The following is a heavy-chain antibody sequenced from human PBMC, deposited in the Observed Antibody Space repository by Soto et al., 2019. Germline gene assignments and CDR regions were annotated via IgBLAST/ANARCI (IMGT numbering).Heavy chain of an antibody. J-gene: IGHJ4*02. D-gene: IGHD7-27*01. Sequence: QVQLQQWGAGLLKPSETLSLTCAVYGGSFSGYYWNWIRQPPGKGLEWIGEINHSGSTNYNPSLKIPVTISVDTSKNQLSLKLSSVTAADTAVYYCARGWGRIFDYWGQGTLVTVSS. CDR3: ARGWGRIFDY. CDR2: INHSGST. CDR1: GGSFSGYY. V-gene: IGHV4-34*01.